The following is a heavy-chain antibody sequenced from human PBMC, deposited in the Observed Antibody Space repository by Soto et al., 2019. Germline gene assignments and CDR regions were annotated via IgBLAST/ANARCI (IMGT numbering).Heavy chain of an antibody. D-gene: IGHD6-13*01. CDR2: IIPIFGTA. J-gene: IGHJ5*02. Sequence: QVQLVQSGAEVKKPGSSVKVSCKASGGTFSSYAISWVRQAPGQGLEWMGGIIPIFGTANYAQKFQGRVTITADKSTSTAYMELTSLTSEDTAVYYRARDVAAGGFNLFDPWGQGTLVTVSS. CDR1: GGTFSSYA. CDR3: ARDVAAGGFNLFDP. V-gene: IGHV1-69*06.